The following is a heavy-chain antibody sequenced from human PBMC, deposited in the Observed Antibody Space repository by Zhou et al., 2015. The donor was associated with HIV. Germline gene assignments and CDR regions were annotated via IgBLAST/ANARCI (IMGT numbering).Heavy chain of an antibody. J-gene: IGHJ3*02. CDR1: GFNFLDYA. D-gene: IGHD2-2*01. V-gene: IGHV3-73*01. CDR3: TAHTPAASARAFDI. CDR2: IRSKANSYAT. Sequence: EVRLVESGGNLVQPGRSLRLSCAASGFNFLDYAMHWVRQASGKGLEWVGRIRSKANSYATAYAASVKGRFTISRDDSKNTAYLQMNSLKTEDTAVYYCTAHTPAASARAFDIWGQGTMVTVSS.